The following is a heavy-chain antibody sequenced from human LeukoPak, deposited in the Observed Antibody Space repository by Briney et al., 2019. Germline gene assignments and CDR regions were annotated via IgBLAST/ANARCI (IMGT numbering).Heavy chain of an antibody. CDR1: GGSISSGGYY. V-gene: IGHV4-31*03. Sequence: SETLSLTCTVSGGSISSGGYYWSWIRQHPGKCLEWIGYIYYSGSTYYNPSLKSRVTISVDTSKNQFSLKLSSVTAADTAVYYCATHNYDYYMDVWGKGTTVTVSS. CDR2: IYYSGST. CDR3: ATHNYDYYMDV. J-gene: IGHJ6*03. D-gene: IGHD5-18*01.